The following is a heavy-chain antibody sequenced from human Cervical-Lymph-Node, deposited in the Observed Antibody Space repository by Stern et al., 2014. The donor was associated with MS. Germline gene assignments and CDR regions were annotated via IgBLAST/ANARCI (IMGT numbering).Heavy chain of an antibody. Sequence: VQLEESGPGLVKPSETLSLTCTVSGGSISSYYWSWIRQPPGKGLEWIGYIYYSGSTNYNPSLKSRVTISVDTSKNQFSLKLSSVTAADTAVYYCARVYSSGWPYFDYWGQGTLVTVSS. V-gene: IGHV4-59*01. CDR2: IYYSGST. J-gene: IGHJ4*02. D-gene: IGHD6-19*01. CDR1: GGSISSYY. CDR3: ARVYSSGWPYFDY.